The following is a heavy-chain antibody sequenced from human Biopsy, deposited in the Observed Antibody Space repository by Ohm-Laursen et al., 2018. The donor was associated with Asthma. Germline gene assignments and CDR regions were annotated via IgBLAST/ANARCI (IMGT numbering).Heavy chain of an antibody. D-gene: IGHD1-1*01. Sequence: SQTLSLTCTVSGASITTPNYWAWIRQPPGRGLEWLGSGYYSGDSFYTSSLMSRLSLSVDTSRNHFSLRLRSVTAADTAVYYCARHWSGNGWHDTYSWFDPWGQGSKVTVSS. CDR1: GASITTPNY. CDR2: GYYSGDS. J-gene: IGHJ5*01. CDR3: ARHWSGNGWHDTYSWFDP. V-gene: IGHV4-39*01.